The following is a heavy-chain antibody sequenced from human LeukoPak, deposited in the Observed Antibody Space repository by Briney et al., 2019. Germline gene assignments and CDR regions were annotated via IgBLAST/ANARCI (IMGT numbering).Heavy chain of an antibody. V-gene: IGHV1-18*01. CDR2: ISAYNGNT. Sequence: ASVKVPCKASGYTFTSYGISWVRQAPGQGLEWMGWISAYNGNTNYAQKLQGRVTMTTDTSTSTAYMELRSLRSDDTAVYYCARDIITMVRGVISPPDYWGQGTLVTVSS. D-gene: IGHD3-10*01. CDR1: GYTFTSYG. J-gene: IGHJ4*02. CDR3: ARDIITMVRGVISPPDY.